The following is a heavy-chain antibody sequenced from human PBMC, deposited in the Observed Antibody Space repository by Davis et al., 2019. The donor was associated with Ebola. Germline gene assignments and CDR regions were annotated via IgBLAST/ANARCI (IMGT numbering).Heavy chain of an antibody. CDR1: GYTFTDYY. CDR3: ARDRMMAIDY. Sequence: ASVKVSCKASGYTFTDYYIHWVRQAPGQGLEWMGWINPNSGGTNYAQKFQGRVTRTRDTSISTAYMELSRLRSDDTAVYYCARDRMMAIDYWGQGTLVTVSS. D-gene: IGHD3-16*01. J-gene: IGHJ4*02. V-gene: IGHV1-2*02. CDR2: INPNSGGT.